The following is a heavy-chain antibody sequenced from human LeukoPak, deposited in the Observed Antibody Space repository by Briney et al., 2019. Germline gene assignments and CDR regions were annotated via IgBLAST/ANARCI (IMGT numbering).Heavy chain of an antibody. CDR1: GGSISSYY. V-gene: IGHV4-59*01. CDR2: IYYSGST. J-gene: IGHJ4*02. D-gene: IGHD6-19*01. Sequence: SETLSLTCTVSGGSISSYYWSWIRQPPGKGLEWIGYIYYSGSTKYNPSLNSRVTISVDTSKNQFPLKLSSVTAADTAVYYCARSYSSGSYYFDYWGQGTLVTVSS. CDR3: ARSYSSGSYYFDY.